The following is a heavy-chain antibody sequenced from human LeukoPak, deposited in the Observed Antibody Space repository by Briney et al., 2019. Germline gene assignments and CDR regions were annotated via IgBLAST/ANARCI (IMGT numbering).Heavy chain of an antibody. J-gene: IGHJ2*01. CDR2: ISHSGNT. CDR3: ARARVVHYNFLCGLSESIDI. V-gene: IGHV4-38-2*01. D-gene: IGHD3-3*01. Sequence: SETLSLTCAVSGFSISSGHFWAWLRQSPGKGLEWFGTISHSGNTYYNSSLKSRLAVSVDTSKNYFSLNLDSLTAADTAVYHCARARVVHYNFLCGLSESIDIWGRGTLVTVSS. CDR1: GFSISSGHF.